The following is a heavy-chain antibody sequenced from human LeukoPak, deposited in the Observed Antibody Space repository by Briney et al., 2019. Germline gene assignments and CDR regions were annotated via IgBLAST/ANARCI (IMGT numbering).Heavy chain of an antibody. Sequence: GGSLRLSCTASGFTFGDYAMSWFRQAPGKGLEWVGFIRSKAYGGTTEYAASVKGRFTISRDDFKSIAYLQMNSLKTEDTAVYYCTRVPYYDILTGLDYWGQGTLVTVSS. CDR2: IRSKAYGGTT. J-gene: IGHJ4*02. CDR1: GFTFGDYA. D-gene: IGHD3-9*01. CDR3: TRVPYYDILTGLDY. V-gene: IGHV3-49*03.